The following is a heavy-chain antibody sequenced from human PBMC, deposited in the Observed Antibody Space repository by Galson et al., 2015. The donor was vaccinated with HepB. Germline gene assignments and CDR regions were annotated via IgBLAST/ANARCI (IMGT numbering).Heavy chain of an antibody. D-gene: IGHD6-19*01. Sequence: TFTSYYMHWVRQAPGQGLEWMGIINPSGGSTSYAQKLQGRVTMTRDTSTSTAYMELRSLRSDDTAVYYCARDRSSYSSGWYLDYWGQGTLVTVSS. CDR1: TFTSYY. CDR2: INPSGGST. V-gene: IGHV1-46*04. J-gene: IGHJ4*02. CDR3: ARDRSSYSSGWYLDY.